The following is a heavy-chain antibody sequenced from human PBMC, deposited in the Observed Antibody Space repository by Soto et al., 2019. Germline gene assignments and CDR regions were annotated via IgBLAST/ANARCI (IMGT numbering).Heavy chain of an antibody. J-gene: IGHJ4*02. CDR3: ARPNNWNDVRYFDY. CDR1: GYTFTSYA. V-gene: IGHV1-3*01. D-gene: IGHD1-20*01. CDR2: INAGNGNT. Sequence: GASVKVSCKASGYTFTSYAMHWVRQAPGQRLEWMGWINAGNGNTKYSQKFQGRVTITRDTSASTAYMELSSLRSEDTAVHYCARPNNWNDVRYFDYWGQGTLVTVSS.